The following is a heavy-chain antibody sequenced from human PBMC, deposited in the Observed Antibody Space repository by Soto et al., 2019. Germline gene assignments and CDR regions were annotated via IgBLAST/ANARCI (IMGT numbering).Heavy chain of an antibody. Sequence: GGSLRLSCAASGFTFSSYGMHWVRQAPGKGLEWVAVISYDGSNKYYADSVKGRFTISRDNSKNTLYLQMNSLRAEDTAVYYCAKGGKGYCSSTSCSQNPNFDYWGQGTLVTVSS. D-gene: IGHD2-2*01. CDR1: GFTFSSYG. J-gene: IGHJ4*02. CDR3: AKGGKGYCSSTSCSQNPNFDY. CDR2: ISYDGSNK. V-gene: IGHV3-30*18.